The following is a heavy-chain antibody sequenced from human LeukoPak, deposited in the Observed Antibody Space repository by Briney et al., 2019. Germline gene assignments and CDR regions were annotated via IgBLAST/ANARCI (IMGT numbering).Heavy chain of an antibody. CDR3: ALALRYYYGSGSSPTYYGMDV. Sequence: ASVKVSCKASGYTFTSYGIIWVRQAPGQGLEWMGWISAYNGNTNYAQKLQGRVTMTTDTSTSTAYMELRSLRSDDTAVYYCALALRYYYGSGSSPTYYGMDVWGQGTTVTVSS. CDR2: ISAYNGNT. CDR1: GYTFTSYG. D-gene: IGHD3-10*01. V-gene: IGHV1-18*01. J-gene: IGHJ6*02.